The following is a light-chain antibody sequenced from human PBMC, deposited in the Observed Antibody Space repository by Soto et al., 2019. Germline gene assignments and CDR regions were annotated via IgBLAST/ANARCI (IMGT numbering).Light chain of an antibody. CDR3: SSYTSSSTYV. J-gene: IGLJ1*01. CDR2: DVS. CDR1: SSDVGGYNY. V-gene: IGLV2-14*01. Sequence: LTQPASVSGSPGQSIAISCTGTSSDVGGYNYVSWYQQHPGKAPKLMVYDVSNRPSGVSNRFSGSKSGNTASLTISGLQAEDEADYYCSSYTSSSTYVFGTGTRSPS.